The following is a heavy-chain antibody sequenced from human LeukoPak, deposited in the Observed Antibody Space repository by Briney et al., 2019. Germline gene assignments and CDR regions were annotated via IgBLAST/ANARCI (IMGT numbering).Heavy chain of an antibody. V-gene: IGHV1-2*02. D-gene: IGHD6-19*01. CDR2: INPNSGGT. CDR1: GYTFTGNF. Sequence: ASVKVSCKASGYTFTGNFMHWVRQAPGQGLEWMGWINPNSGGTNYAQKFQGRVTMTRDTSISTAYMELSRLRSEDMAVYYCARDLSSGWYFGAFDIWGQGTMVTVSS. CDR3: ARDLSSGWYFGAFDI. J-gene: IGHJ3*02.